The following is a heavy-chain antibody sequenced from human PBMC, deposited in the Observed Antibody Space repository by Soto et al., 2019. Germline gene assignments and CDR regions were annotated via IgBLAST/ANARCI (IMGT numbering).Heavy chain of an antibody. CDR1: GFTFSDYA. V-gene: IGHV3-30*18. CDR3: VKDLGYCISTSCRDYGMDV. CDR2: ISYDGSNK. Sequence: SCAASGFTFSDYAMHWVRQAPGKGLDWVAVISYDGSNKYYADSVKGRFTISRDNSKNTLYLQMNSLRAEDKAVYYCVKDLGYCISTSCRDYGMDVWGQGTTVTVSS. J-gene: IGHJ6*02. D-gene: IGHD2-2*01.